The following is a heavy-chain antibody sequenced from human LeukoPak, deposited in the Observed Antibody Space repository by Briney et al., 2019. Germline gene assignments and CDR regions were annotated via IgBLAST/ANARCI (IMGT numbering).Heavy chain of an antibody. CDR1: GGSISSYY. V-gene: IGHV4-4*07. CDR3: ARESMTYYYYMDV. Sequence: SETLSLTCTVSGGSISSYYWSRIRQPAGKGLEWIGRIYTSGSTNYNPSLKSRVTMSVDTSKNQFSLKLSSATAADTAVYYCARESMTYYYYMDVWGKGTTVTVSS. CDR2: IYTSGST. D-gene: IGHD2/OR15-2a*01. J-gene: IGHJ6*03.